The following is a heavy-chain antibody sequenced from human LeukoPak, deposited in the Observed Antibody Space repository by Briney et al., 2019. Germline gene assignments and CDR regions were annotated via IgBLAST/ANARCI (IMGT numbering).Heavy chain of an antibody. Sequence: GGSLRLSCAASGFTFSSYSMNWVRQAPGKVLEWVSSISSSSSYIYYADSVKGRFTISRDNAKNSLYLQMNSLRADDTAVYYGWGVPRNDAFDIWGQGKMVTVSS. CDR1: GFTFSSYS. CDR3: WGVPRNDAFDI. J-gene: IGHJ3*02. CDR2: ISSSSSYI. V-gene: IGHV3-21*01. D-gene: IGHD3-16*01.